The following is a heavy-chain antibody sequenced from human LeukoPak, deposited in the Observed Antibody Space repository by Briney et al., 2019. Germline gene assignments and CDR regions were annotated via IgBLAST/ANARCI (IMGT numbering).Heavy chain of an antibody. D-gene: IGHD6-19*01. CDR2: INSDGSST. CDR1: GFTFSSYW. V-gene: IGHV3-74*01. CDR3: ARDKEWLVPFDY. J-gene: IGHJ4*02. Sequence: GGSLRLSCAASGFTFSSYWMHWVRQAPGKGLVWVSRINSDGSSTSYADSVKGRFTISRDNAKNTLYLQMNSLSAEDTAVYYCARDKEWLVPFDYWGQGTLVTVSS.